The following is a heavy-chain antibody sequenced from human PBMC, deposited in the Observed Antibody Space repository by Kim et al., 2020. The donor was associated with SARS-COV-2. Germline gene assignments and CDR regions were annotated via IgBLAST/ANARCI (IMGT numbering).Heavy chain of an antibody. CDR2: ITENGRTI. D-gene: IGHD2-8*01. J-gene: IGHJ4*02. CDR3: ARGKNVDAY. Sequence: GGSLRLSCAASGFTFSRHEMNWVRQAPGKRLEWVSYITENGRTIYYADSVKGRFTISRDNAKSSLYLQMNSLRAEDTAVYYCARGKNVDAYWGQGTVVTV. CDR1: GFTFSRHE. V-gene: IGHV3-48*03.